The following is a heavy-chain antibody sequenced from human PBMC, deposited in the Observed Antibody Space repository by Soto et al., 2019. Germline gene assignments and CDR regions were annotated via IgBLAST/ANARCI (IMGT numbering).Heavy chain of an antibody. CDR1: GFTFGDYA. D-gene: IGHD6-19*01. V-gene: IGHV3-49*03. J-gene: IGHJ3*01. CDR3: TSIDSSGWPNDAFDL. Sequence: GSLRVSCTASGFTFGDYAMSWFRQAPGKGLEWVGFIRIKAYGVTTEYAASVKGRFTISRDDSKSIAYLQMNRLKTEDTAVYYCTSIDSSGWPNDAFDLWGQGTMVTVSS. CDR2: IRIKAYGVTT.